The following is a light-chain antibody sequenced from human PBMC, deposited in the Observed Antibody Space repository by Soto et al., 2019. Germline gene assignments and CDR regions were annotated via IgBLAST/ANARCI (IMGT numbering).Light chain of an antibody. CDR3: QQSYSALSIT. J-gene: IGKJ5*01. CDR2: AAS. V-gene: IGKV1-39*01. Sequence: DIQMTQSPSSLSASVGDRVTITCRASESIARHLNWYQQKPGKAPKLLIYAASSLQNGVPSRFRGGGSGTDFTPPISNLQPEDVATYYCQQSYSALSITFGQGTRLEIK. CDR1: ESIARH.